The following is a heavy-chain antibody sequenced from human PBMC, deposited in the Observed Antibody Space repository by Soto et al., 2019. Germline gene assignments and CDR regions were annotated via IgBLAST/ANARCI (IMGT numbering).Heavy chain of an antibody. CDR3: ARDRRVVVTAILGLRHYYYYYGMDV. CDR2: ISSSGSTI. Sequence: EVQLVESGGGLVQPGGSLRLSCAASGFTFSSYEMNWVRQAPGKGLEWVSYISSSGSTIYYPDSVKGRFTISRDNAKNSLHLQMTSLRAEDTAVYYCARDRRVVVTAILGLRHYYYYYGMDVWGQGTTVTVSS. D-gene: IGHD2-21*02. V-gene: IGHV3-48*03. CDR1: GFTFSSYE. J-gene: IGHJ6*02.